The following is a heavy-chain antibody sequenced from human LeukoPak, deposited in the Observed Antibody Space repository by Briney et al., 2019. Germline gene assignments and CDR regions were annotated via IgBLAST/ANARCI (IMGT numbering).Heavy chain of an antibody. J-gene: IGHJ6*03. CDR2: IYYSGST. Sequence: SETLSLTCTVSGDSISSGTYYWAWIRQPPGKGLEWIGYIYYSGSTNYNPSLKSRVTISVDTSKNQFSLKLSSVTAADTAVYYCARHSSGWYGYYYYYMDVWGKGTTVTVSS. CDR1: GDSISSGTYY. CDR3: ARHSSGWYGYYYYYMDV. D-gene: IGHD6-19*01. V-gene: IGHV4-61*05.